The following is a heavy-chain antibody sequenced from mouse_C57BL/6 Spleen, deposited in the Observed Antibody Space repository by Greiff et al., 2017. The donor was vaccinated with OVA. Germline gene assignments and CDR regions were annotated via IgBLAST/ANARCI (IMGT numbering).Heavy chain of an antibody. Sequence: VQLQQSGAELVKPGASVKISCKASGYAFSSYWMNWVKQRPGKGLEWIGQIYPGDGDTNYNGKFKGKATLTADKSSSTAYMQLSSLTSEDSAVYFCARRVDSSRDFDDWGQGTTLTVSS. D-gene: IGHD3-2*02. CDR3: ARRVDSSRDFDD. J-gene: IGHJ2*01. CDR2: IYPGDGDT. CDR1: GYAFSSYW. V-gene: IGHV1-80*01.